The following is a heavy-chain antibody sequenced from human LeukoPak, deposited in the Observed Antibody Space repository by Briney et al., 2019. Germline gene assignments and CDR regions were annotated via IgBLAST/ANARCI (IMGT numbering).Heavy chain of an antibody. CDR3: AVGADCSGGSCYKFDP. J-gene: IGHJ5*02. V-gene: IGHV4-34*01. CDR2: INHSGST. D-gene: IGHD2-15*01. CDR1: GGSFSGYY. Sequence: SETLSLTCAVYGGSFSGYYWSWIRQPPGKGLEWIGEINHSGSTNYNPSLKSRVTISVDTSKNQFSLKLSSVTAADTAVYYCAVGADCSGGSCYKFDPWGQGTLVTVSS.